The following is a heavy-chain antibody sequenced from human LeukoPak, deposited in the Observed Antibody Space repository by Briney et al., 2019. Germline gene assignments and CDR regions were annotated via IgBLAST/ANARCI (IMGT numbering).Heavy chain of an antibody. J-gene: IGHJ3*02. V-gene: IGHV4-61*02. CDR1: GYSISSGYY. CDR3: ARWRDYYDSSGYPIEYAFDI. CDR2: IYTSGST. Sequence: SETLSLTCTVSGYSISSGYYWSWIRQPAGKGLEWIGRIYTSGSTNYNPSLKSRVTISVDTSKNQFSLKLSSVTAADTAVYYCARWRDYYDSSGYPIEYAFDIWGQGTMVTVSS. D-gene: IGHD3-22*01.